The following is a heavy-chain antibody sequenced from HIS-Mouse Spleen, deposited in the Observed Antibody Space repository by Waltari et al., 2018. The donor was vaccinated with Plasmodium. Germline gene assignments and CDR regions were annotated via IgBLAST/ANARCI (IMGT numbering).Heavy chain of an antibody. CDR2: IDRGGST. J-gene: IGHJ3*02. D-gene: IGHD6-6*01. CDR3: ARGMKSSSSAFDI. Sequence: EVQLVESGGGLIQPGGSLRLSCAASGFTVSSNSMRWVRQAPGKGLEWVSVIDRGGSTYYADSVKGRFNISRDNSKNTLYLQMNSLRAEDTAVYYCARGMKSSSSAFDIWGQGTMVTVSS. CDR1: GFTVSSNS. V-gene: IGHV3-53*01.